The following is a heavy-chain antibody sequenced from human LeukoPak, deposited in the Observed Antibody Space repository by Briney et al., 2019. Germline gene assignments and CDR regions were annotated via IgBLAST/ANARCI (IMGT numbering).Heavy chain of an antibody. V-gene: IGHV3-23*01. CDR2: ISDSGRNT. J-gene: IGHJ4*02. Sequence: GRSLRLSCAASGFTFSSYAMHWVRQTPGKGLEWVSAISDSGRNTYYADFVKGRFTISRDDSKNTLYLQMNSLRAEDTAVYYCASGRYSSSWYHHFDYWGQGALVTVSS. CDR1: GFTFSSYA. D-gene: IGHD6-13*01. CDR3: ASGRYSSSWYHHFDY.